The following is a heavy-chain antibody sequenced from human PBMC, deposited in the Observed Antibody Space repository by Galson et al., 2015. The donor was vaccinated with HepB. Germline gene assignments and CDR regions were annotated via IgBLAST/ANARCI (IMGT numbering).Heavy chain of an antibody. D-gene: IGHD3-22*01. V-gene: IGHV3-73*01. CDR2: IKCKRHNYAT. Sequence: SLRLSCAASGFIFSGSNIHWVRQASGKGLEWVGRIKCKRHNYATVYAASVQGRLTIANDESKNKAYLQMDSLKTEAQAVYFCSYYYDRSGYYDSASFDHWGQGSLVTVSS. CDR3: SYYYDRSGYYDSASFDH. J-gene: IGHJ4*02. CDR1: GFIFSGSN.